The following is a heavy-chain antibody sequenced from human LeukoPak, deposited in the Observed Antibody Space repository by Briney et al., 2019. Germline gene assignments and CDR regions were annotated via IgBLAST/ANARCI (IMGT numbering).Heavy chain of an antibody. Sequence: GGSLRLSCAASGFTFSSYAMNRVRQAPGKGLEWVSAISGSGNTVHYADSVQGRFTISRDNSKNTLYLQMKSLRAEDTAVYYCAKAGGYYYYFYMDVWGKGTTVTVSS. CDR3: AKAGGYYYYFYMDV. CDR2: ISGSGNTV. D-gene: IGHD2-8*02. J-gene: IGHJ6*03. V-gene: IGHV3-23*01. CDR1: GFTFSSYA.